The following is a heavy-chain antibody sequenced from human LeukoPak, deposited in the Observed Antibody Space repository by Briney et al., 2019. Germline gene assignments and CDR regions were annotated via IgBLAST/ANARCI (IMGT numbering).Heavy chain of an antibody. CDR2: ISYDGSNK. J-gene: IGHJ6*02. D-gene: IGHD2-15*01. Sequence: GGSLRLSCAASGFTFSSYAMHWVRQAPGKGLEWVAVISYDGSNKYYADSVKGRFTISRDNFKNTLYLQMNSLRAEDTAVYYCARDALGYCSGGSCQTYGMDVWGQGTTVTVSS. CDR1: GFTFSSYA. V-gene: IGHV3-30-3*01. CDR3: ARDALGYCSGGSCQTYGMDV.